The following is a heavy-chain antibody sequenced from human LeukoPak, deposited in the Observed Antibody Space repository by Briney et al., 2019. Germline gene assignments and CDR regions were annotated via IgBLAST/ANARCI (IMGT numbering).Heavy chain of an antibody. J-gene: IGHJ4*02. CDR1: GFTFNNFA. Sequence: GGSLRLSCAASGFTFNNFAMSWVRQAPGKGLEWVSAIADNGDDTYYADSVRGRFTISRDNAKNTLYLQMNSLRAEDTAVYYCAKKSPDSSGNPAYDWGQGTLVTVSS. CDR2: IADNGDDT. V-gene: IGHV3-23*01. D-gene: IGHD4-23*01. CDR3: AKKSPDSSGNPAYD.